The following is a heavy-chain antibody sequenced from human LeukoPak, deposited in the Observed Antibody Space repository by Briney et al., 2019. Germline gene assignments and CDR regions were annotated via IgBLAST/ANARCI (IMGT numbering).Heavy chain of an antibody. Sequence: GGSLRLSCAASGFTFSSYSMNWVRQAPGKGLEWVSYIRGDSSTIYYADSVKGRFTISRDNAKNSLYLQMNSLGDEDTAVYYCARDGSESYFRDWGQGTLVTVSS. CDR2: IRGDSSTI. CDR3: ARDGSESYFRD. J-gene: IGHJ4*02. CDR1: GFTFSSYS. V-gene: IGHV3-48*02. D-gene: IGHD1-26*01.